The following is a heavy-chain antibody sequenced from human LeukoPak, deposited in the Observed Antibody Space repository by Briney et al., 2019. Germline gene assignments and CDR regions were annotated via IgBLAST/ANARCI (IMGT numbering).Heavy chain of an antibody. D-gene: IGHD3-22*01. J-gene: IGHJ4*02. CDR1: GFTFISYW. Sequence: GGSLRLSCAASGFTFISYWMHWVRQAPGKGLEYVSTISSNGGTTYYADSVKGRFTISRDNSKNTLYLQMSSLRAEDTAVYYCVKGHDSSGYYLSYSDYWGQGALVTVSS. CDR3: VKGHDSSGYYLSYSDY. V-gene: IGHV3-64D*09. CDR2: ISSNGGTT.